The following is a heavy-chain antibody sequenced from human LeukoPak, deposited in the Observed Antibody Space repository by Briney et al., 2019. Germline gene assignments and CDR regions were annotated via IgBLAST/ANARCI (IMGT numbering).Heavy chain of an antibody. V-gene: IGHV4-39*01. CDR3: ARLRAAAGPYYYYYMDV. J-gene: IGHJ6*03. CDR1: GGSISSSSYY. D-gene: IGHD6-13*01. Sequence: PSETLSLTCTVSGGSISSSSYYWGWIRQPPGKGLEWIGSIYYSGSTYYNPSLKSRVTISVDTSKNQFSLKLSSVTAADTAVYYCARLRAAAGPYYYYYMDVWGKGTTVTISS. CDR2: IYYSGST.